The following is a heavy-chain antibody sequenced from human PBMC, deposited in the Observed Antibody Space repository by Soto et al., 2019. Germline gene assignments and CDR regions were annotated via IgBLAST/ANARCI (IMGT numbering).Heavy chain of an antibody. Sequence: SETLSLTCAVYGWSFSGYDWSRIRQPPGKGLEWIGEINHSGSTNYNPSLKSRVTISVDTSKNQFSLKLSSVTAADTAVYYCASSKILGYCSSTSCYPRIFDYWGQGTLVTVSS. CDR3: ASSKILGYCSSTSCYPRIFDY. D-gene: IGHD2-2*01. CDR2: INHSGST. J-gene: IGHJ4*02. V-gene: IGHV4-34*01. CDR1: GWSFSGYD.